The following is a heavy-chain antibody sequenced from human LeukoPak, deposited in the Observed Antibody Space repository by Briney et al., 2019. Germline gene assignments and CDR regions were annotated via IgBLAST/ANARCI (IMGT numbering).Heavy chain of an antibody. J-gene: IGHJ4*02. Sequence: SETLSLTCTVSGGSISSYYWGWIRQPPGKGLEWIGSINYSGSTYYNPSLKSRVTISVDTSKNQFSLKLSSVTAADTAVYYCARLGYSYGIIDYWGQGTLVTVSS. CDR2: INYSGST. V-gene: IGHV4-39*01. CDR1: GGSISSYY. D-gene: IGHD5-18*01. CDR3: ARLGYSYGIIDY.